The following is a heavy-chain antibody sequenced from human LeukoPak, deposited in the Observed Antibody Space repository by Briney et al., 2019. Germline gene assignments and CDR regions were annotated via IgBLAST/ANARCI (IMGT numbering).Heavy chain of an antibody. Sequence: SETLSLTCTVSGGSVSSGNYYWSWIRQPPGKGLEWVGYIHYTGSPNYDPSLKSRVTISVDTSKNQFSLRLNSVTAADTAVYYCARVDTVTTTFDYWGQGTLVTVSS. CDR2: IHYTGSP. D-gene: IGHD4-17*01. V-gene: IGHV4-61*01. J-gene: IGHJ4*02. CDR3: ARVDTVTTTFDY. CDR1: GGSVSSGNYY.